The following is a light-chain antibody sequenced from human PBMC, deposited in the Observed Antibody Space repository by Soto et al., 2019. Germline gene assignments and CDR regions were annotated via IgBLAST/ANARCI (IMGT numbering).Light chain of an antibody. V-gene: IGKV3-20*01. CDR3: QQYGSSPLT. Sequence: EIVLTQSPATLSLSPGERATLSRRASQSVSSYLAWYQQKPGQAPRLLIYDASTRATGIPDRFSGSGSGTDFTLTISRLEPEDFAVYYCQQYGSSPLTFGQGTRLEIK. J-gene: IGKJ5*01. CDR2: DAS. CDR1: QSVSSY.